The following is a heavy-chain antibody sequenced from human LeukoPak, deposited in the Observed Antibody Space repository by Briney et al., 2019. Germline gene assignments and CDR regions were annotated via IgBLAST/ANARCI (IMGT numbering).Heavy chain of an antibody. CDR1: VFTFSSYA. V-gene: IGHV3-23*01. Sequence: GGSLRLSCAASVFTFSSYAMSWVRQAPGKGLEWVSAISGSGGSTYYADSVKGRFTISRDNSKNTLYLQMNSLRAEDTAVYYCAKDPDSGSNEGCWGQGTLVTVSS. CDR3: AKDPDSGSNEGC. D-gene: IGHD1-26*01. CDR2: ISGSGGST. J-gene: IGHJ4*02.